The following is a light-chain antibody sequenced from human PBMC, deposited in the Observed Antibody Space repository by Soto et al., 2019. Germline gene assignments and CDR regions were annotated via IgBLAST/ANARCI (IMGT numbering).Light chain of an antibody. J-gene: IGLJ2*01. CDR2: EVT. CDR1: SSDVGGYDY. V-gene: IGLV2-8*01. CDR3: SSVAGNNNVFL. Sequence: QSALTQPPSASGSPGQSVTISCTGTSSDVGGYDYVSWFQQHPGKAPKLLIYEVTKRPSGVPDRFSGSKSGNTASLTVSGLQAEDDADYYCSSVAGNNNVFLFGGGTKLTVL.